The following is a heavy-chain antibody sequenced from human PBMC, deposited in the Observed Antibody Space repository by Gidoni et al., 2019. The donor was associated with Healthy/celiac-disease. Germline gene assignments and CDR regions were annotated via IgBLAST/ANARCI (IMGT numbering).Heavy chain of an antibody. V-gene: IGHV3-21*01. D-gene: IGHD3-10*01. Sequence: EVQLVESGGGLVKPGGALRLSWAASGFTFSSYSMNWVRQAPGKGLGWVSSISSSSSYIYYADSVKGRFTISRDNAKNSLYLQMNSLRAEDTAVYYCARDEGIQPLFEHWGQGTLVTVSS. J-gene: IGHJ1*01. CDR1: GFTFSSYS. CDR3: ARDEGIQPLFEH. CDR2: ISSSSSYI.